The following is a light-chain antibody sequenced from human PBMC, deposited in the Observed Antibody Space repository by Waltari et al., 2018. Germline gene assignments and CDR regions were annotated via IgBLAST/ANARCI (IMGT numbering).Light chain of an antibody. V-gene: IGLV2-14*03. CDR2: NVT. CDR1: SSDAAGYTY. J-gene: IGLJ2*01. CDR3: SSYTRSSALV. Sequence: QSALTQPAPVSGSPGQSLPIPCPGTSSDAAGYTYVSWYNRDPGKAPKLMIYNVTVRPSGVSTRFSGSKSGNTASLIISGLQAEDEADYFCSSYTRSSALVFGGGTKLTVL.